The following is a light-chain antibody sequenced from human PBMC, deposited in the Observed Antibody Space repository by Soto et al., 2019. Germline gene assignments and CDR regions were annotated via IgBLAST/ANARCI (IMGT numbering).Light chain of an antibody. CDR2: GNN. Sequence: QSVLTQPPSASGTPGQRVTISCSGSRSNIGSNYVYWYKQVPGTAPKVLIYGNNQRPSGVPDRFSGSKSGTSASLAISGLRSDDEADYYCAAWDDSLSGRVFGSGTKVTVL. V-gene: IGLV1-47*01. J-gene: IGLJ1*01. CDR1: RSNIGSNY. CDR3: AAWDDSLSGRV.